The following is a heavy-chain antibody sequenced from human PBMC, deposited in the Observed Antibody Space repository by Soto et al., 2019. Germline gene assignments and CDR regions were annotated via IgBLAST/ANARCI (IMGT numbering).Heavy chain of an antibody. V-gene: IGHV3-48*01. CDR1: GFTFSSYS. Sequence: GGSLRLSCAASGFTFSSYSMNWVRQAPGKGLEWVSYISSSSSTIYYADSVKGRFTIPRDNAKNSLYLQMNSLRAEDTAVYYCARVITVTTENSFDYWGQGTLVTVSS. CDR3: ARVITVTTENSFDY. J-gene: IGHJ4*02. D-gene: IGHD4-4*01. CDR2: ISSSSSTI.